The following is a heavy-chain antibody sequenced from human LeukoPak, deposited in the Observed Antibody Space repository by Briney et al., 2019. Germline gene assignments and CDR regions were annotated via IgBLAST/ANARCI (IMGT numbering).Heavy chain of an antibody. CDR3: AIKVALVSAPLWYFDV. V-gene: IGHV3-23*01. CDR2: ISGSGGST. CDR1: GFTFSSYA. D-gene: IGHD5/OR15-5a*01. J-gene: IGHJ4*02. Sequence: GGSLRLSCAASGFTFSSYAMSWVRQAPGKGLEWVSAISGSGGSTYYADSVKGRFTISRDNSKNTLYLQMNSLRAEDTATYYCAIKVALVSAPLWYFDVWGQGTLVAVSS.